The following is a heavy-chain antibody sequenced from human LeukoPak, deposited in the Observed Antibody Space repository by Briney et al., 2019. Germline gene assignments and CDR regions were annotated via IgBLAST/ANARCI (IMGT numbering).Heavy chain of an antibody. Sequence: ASVKVSCKVSGYTLTGLSMHWVRQAPGKGLEWMGGFDPENGERIYAEKFQGRVTMTEDTSTDTAYMELSSLRSEDTAVYYCATGRRGRHYYYYYYMDIWGKGTTVTVSS. V-gene: IGHV1-24*01. J-gene: IGHJ6*03. CDR1: GYTLTGLS. CDR3: ATGRRGRHYYYYYYMDI. D-gene: IGHD3-10*01. CDR2: FDPENGER.